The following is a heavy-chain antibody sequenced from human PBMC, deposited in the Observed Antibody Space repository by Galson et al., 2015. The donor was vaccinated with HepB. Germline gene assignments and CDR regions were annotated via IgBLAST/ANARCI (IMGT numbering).Heavy chain of an antibody. CDR2: FSWNSGSI. Sequence: SLRLSCAASGFTFDDYAMHWVRQAPGKGLEWVSGFSWNSGSIGYADSVKGRFTISRDNAKNSLYLQMNSLRAEDTALYYCAKDTGYSNYGYFDYWGQGTLFTVSS. CDR1: GFTFDDYA. V-gene: IGHV3-9*01. D-gene: IGHD4-11*01. J-gene: IGHJ4*02. CDR3: AKDTGYSNYGYFDY.